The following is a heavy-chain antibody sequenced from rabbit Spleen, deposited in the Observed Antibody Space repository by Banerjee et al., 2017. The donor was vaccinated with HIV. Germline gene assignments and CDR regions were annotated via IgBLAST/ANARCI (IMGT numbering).Heavy chain of an antibody. V-gene: IGHV1S45*01. J-gene: IGHJ4*01. CDR2: IDSGSSGDT. CDR3: ARETSSGWGIVSFYFSL. D-gene: IGHD4-1*01. Sequence: QEQLEESGGDLVKPEGSLTLTCTASGFSFSSRFYMCWVRQALGKGLEWIACIDSGSSGDTYYANWAKGRFTISKTSSTTVTLQMTSLTAADTATYFCARETSSGWGIVSFYFSLWGPGTLVTV. CDR1: GFSFSSRFY.